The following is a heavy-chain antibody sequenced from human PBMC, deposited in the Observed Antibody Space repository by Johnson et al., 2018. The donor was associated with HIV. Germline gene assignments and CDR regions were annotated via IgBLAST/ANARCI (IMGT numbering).Heavy chain of an antibody. CDR1: GFTFSSYG. V-gene: IGHV3-33*01. D-gene: IGHD2-15*01. CDR3: ARDTRDLDAFDI. Sequence: QVQLVESGGGVVQPGRSLRLSCAASGFTFSSYGMHWVRQAPGKGLEWVAVIWYDGSNKYYADSVKGRFTISRDNSKNTLYLQMNSLRAEDTAVYYCARDTRDLDAFDIWGQGTMVTVSS. CDR2: IWYDGSNK. J-gene: IGHJ3*02.